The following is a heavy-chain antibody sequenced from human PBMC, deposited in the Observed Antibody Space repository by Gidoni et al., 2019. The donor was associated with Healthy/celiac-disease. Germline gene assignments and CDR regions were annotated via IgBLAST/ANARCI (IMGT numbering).Heavy chain of an antibody. CDR2: ISYDGGNK. D-gene: IGHD4-4*01. J-gene: IGHJ4*02. Sequence: QVQLVESGGGVVQPGGSLRLSCSASGCLFSSYAMPWVRQAPGQGLGWVAVISYDGGNKYYADSVKGRFTISRDNSKNTLYLQMNSLGAEDTAVYYCARSPGYSGIEEYYFDYWGQGTLVTVSS. CDR1: GCLFSSYA. V-gene: IGHV3-30-3*01. CDR3: ARSPGYSGIEEYYFDY.